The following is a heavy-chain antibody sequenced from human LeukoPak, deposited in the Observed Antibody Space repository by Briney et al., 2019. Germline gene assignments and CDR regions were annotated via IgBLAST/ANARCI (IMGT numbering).Heavy chain of an antibody. D-gene: IGHD1-1*01. Sequence: GGSLRLSCVASGCTFSSYHMNWGRQAPGKGLGWNSYISIGSSTIYYADFMKGRFTISRDDAKDSVYLQMNSLTVEDTAVYYCASTYERELDYWGQGILVTVSS. CDR2: ISIGSSTI. CDR3: ASTYERELDY. V-gene: IGHV3-48*01. J-gene: IGHJ4*02. CDR1: GCTFSSYH.